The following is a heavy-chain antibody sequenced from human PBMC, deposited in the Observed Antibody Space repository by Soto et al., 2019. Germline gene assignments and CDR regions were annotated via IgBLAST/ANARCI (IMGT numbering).Heavy chain of an antibody. CDR3: ARDINIAAAGTYDY. CDR2: ISAYNGNT. J-gene: IGHJ4*02. CDR1: GYTFTSYG. D-gene: IGHD6-13*01. Sequence: ASVKVSCKASGYTFTSYGISWVRQAPGQGLEWMGWISAYNGNTNYAQKLQGRVTMTTDTSTSTAYMEPRSLRSDDTAVYYCARDINIAAAGTYDYWGQGALVTVSS. V-gene: IGHV1-18*01.